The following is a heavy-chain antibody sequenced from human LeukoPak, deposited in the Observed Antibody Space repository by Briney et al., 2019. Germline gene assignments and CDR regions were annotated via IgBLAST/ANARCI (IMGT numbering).Heavy chain of an antibody. CDR2: IDNDGSHT. CDR1: GFTFSSHW. CDR3: VSDRPHNWFDL. J-gene: IGHJ5*02. V-gene: IGHV3-74*01. Sequence: GGSLRLSCAASGFTFSSHWMHWVRQAPGKGLVWVSRIDNDGSHTNYADSVKGRFTISRDNAKNMLWLQMNSLRVEDTAVYYCVSDRPHNWFDLWGEGILVTVSS.